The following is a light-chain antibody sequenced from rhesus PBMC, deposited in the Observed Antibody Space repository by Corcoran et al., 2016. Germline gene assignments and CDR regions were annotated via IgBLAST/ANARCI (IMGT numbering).Light chain of an antibody. Sequence: QAALTQPPSVSGSPGQSVTISCTGTSSDIGSYNYVFWYQQHPGKAPKVMIYDVSQRPSGVSDRFTGSKSGNTASLTISGLQAEDEADYYCISYAGTNTYIFGDGTRLTVL. V-gene: IGLV2-23*01. CDR1: SSDIGSYNY. CDR3: ISYAGTNTYI. J-gene: IGLJ1*01. CDR2: DVS.